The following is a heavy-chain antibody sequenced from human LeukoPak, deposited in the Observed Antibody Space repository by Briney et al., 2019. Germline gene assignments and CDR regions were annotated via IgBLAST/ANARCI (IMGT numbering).Heavy chain of an antibody. CDR2: IRFDGSNK. Sequence: GGSLRLSCAASGFTFNDYGMHWVRQAPGKGLEWVTFIRFDGSNKYYAESVKGRFTISRDNSMNTLYLQMNSLRAEDTAVYYCAKDGSVVVVKDYHYQMDVWGKGTTVTVSS. V-gene: IGHV3-30*02. D-gene: IGHD2-2*01. J-gene: IGHJ6*03. CDR3: AKDGSVVVVKDYHYQMDV. CDR1: GFTFNDYG.